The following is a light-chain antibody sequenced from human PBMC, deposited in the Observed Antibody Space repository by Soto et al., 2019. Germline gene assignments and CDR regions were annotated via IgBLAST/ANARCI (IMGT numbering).Light chain of an antibody. CDR3: QQRSNWPPEIT. J-gene: IGKJ5*01. CDR2: GAS. Sequence: EIVMTQSPATLSVSPGERATLSCRASQSVSSNLAWYQQKPGQAPRLLIYGASTRATGIPARFSGSGSGTDFTLTISSLDPEDFAVYYCQQRSNWPPEITFGQGTRLEIK. CDR1: QSVSSN. V-gene: IGKV3-11*01.